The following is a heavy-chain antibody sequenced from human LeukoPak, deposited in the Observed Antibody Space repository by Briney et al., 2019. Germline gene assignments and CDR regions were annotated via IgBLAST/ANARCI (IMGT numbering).Heavy chain of an antibody. CDR2: IYHSGST. CDR1: GGSISSNHW. CDR3: ARGVVAATFYYYMDV. D-gene: IGHD2-15*01. Sequence: PSETLSLTCAVSGGSISSNHWFTWVRQPPGKGLEWIGEIYHSGSTNSNSSLKSRVSISVDKSKNQFSLKLSSVTAADTAVYFCARGVVAATFYYYMDVWGKGTTVTVSS. J-gene: IGHJ6*03. V-gene: IGHV4-4*02.